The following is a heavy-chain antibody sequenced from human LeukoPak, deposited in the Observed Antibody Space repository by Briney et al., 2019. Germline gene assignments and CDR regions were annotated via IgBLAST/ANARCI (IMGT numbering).Heavy chain of an antibody. CDR3: AKGATLAVAGTLGDY. Sequence: GRSLRLSCAASGFTFDDYAMPWVRQAPGKGLEWVSGISWNSGSIGYADSVKGRFTISRDNAKNSLYLQMNSLRAEDTALYYCAKGATLAVAGTLGDYWGQGTLVTVSS. CDR1: GFTFDDYA. V-gene: IGHV3-9*01. J-gene: IGHJ4*02. D-gene: IGHD6-19*01. CDR2: ISWNSGSI.